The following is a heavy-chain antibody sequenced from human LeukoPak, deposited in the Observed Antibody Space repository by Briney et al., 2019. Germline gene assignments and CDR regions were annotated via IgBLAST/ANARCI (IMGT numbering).Heavy chain of an antibody. V-gene: IGHV3-21*01. J-gene: IGHJ6*04. Sequence: GGSLRLSCAASGFTFSSYSMNWVRQAPGKGLEWVSSIRSSSSYIYYADSVKGRFTISRDNAKNSLYLQMNSLRAEDTAVYYCARGDLLDVWGKGTTVTVSS. CDR1: GFTFSSYS. CDR2: IRSSSSYI. CDR3: ARGDLLDV.